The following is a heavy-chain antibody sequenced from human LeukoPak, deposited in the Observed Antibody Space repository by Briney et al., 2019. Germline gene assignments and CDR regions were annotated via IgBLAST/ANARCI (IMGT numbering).Heavy chain of an antibody. J-gene: IGHJ5*02. V-gene: IGHV1-8*03. CDR2: MNPNSGNT. CDR3: ARGLWVDFWSGYYGSWFYP. D-gene: IGHD3-3*01. Sequence: ASVKVSCKASGYTFTSYDINWVRQATGQGLEWMGWMNPNSGNTGYAQKFQGRVTITRNTSISTAYMELSSLRSEDTAVYYCARGLWVDFWSGYYGSWFYPWGQGTLVTVSS. CDR1: GYTFTSYD.